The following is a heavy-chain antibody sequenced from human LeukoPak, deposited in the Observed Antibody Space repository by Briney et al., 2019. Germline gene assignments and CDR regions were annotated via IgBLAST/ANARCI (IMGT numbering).Heavy chain of an antibody. Sequence: GRSLRLSCAASGFTFSSYGMHWVRQAPGKGLEWVAVISYGGSNKYYADSVKGRFTISRENSKSTLYLQMNSLRAEYTAVYYCAKDWYYDILTGYNSYGMGVWGQGTTVTVSS. CDR3: AKDWYYDILTGYNSYGMGV. CDR2: ISYGGSNK. J-gene: IGHJ6*02. CDR1: GFTFSSYG. D-gene: IGHD3-9*01. V-gene: IGHV3-30*18.